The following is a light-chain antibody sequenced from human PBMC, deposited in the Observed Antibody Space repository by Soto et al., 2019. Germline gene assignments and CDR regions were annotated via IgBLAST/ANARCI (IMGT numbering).Light chain of an antibody. CDR1: QSVTRNY. CDR3: QQYGDSPTWT. J-gene: IGKJ1*01. CDR2: GAS. Sequence: EIVLTQSPGTLSLSPGERATLSCRASQSVTRNYLAWYQQKPGQAPRLLIYGASNRATGIPDRFSGSGSGTDFTLTISRLEPEDFAVYFCQQYGDSPTWTFGQGTKVEIK. V-gene: IGKV3-20*01.